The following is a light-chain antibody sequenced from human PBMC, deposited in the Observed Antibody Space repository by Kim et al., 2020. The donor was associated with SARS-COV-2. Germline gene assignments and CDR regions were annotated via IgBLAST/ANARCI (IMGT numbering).Light chain of an antibody. V-gene: IGKV1-5*03. CDR2: TAS. CDR3: AQHNTYPWT. Sequence: DIQMTQSPSTLSASVGDRVTISCRASQYISIWMAWYHQRSGKAPKLLIHTASTLKSGVPPRFSGSGSGTEFTLTISSLQPDDFATYFCAQHNTYPWTFGQGTKVDIK. J-gene: IGKJ1*01. CDR1: QYISIW.